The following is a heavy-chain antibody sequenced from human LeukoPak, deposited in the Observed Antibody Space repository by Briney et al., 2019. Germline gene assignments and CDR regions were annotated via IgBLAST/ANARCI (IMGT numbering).Heavy chain of an antibody. CDR1: GFTFSDYY. CDR2: ISSSGSTI. Sequence: PGGSLRLSCAASGFTFSDYYMSWIRQAPGKGLEWVSYISSSGSTIYYADSVKGRFTISRDNAKNSLYLQMNSLRAEDTAVYYCARDALYDFWSGYGLYFDYWGQGTLVTVS. V-gene: IGHV3-11*01. J-gene: IGHJ4*02. D-gene: IGHD3-3*01. CDR3: ARDALYDFWSGYGLYFDY.